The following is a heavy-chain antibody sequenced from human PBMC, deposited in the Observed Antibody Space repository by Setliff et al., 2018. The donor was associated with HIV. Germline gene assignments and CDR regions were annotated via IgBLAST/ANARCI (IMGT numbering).Heavy chain of an antibody. J-gene: IGHJ4*02. CDR1: GGSMSSYC. CDR3: ARGRDGYSLGNFDF. CDR2: IYSTGTT. D-gene: IGHD2-21*02. V-gene: IGHV4-4*07. Sequence: LSLTCSVSGGSMSSYCWTWIRQSAGKGLEWIGHIYSTGTTNYNSSLKSRLAMSIDTSKNQFSLGLRSLTAADTAVYYCARGRDGYSLGNFDFWGQGTLVTVSS.